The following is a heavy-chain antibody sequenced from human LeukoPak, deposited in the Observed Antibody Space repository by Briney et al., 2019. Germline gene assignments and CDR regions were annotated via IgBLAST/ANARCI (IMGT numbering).Heavy chain of an antibody. V-gene: IGHV4-38-2*02. CDR1: GYSISSGYY. J-gene: IGHJ4*02. D-gene: IGHD3-10*01. CDR2: IYHSGST. Sequence: PSETLSLTCNVSGYSISSGYYWGWIRQTPGKGLEWIGSIYHSGSTYHNPSLKSRVTISVDTSKNQFSLKLSSVTAADTAVYYCARRSLHSGSYFDYWGQGTLVTVSS. CDR3: ARRSLHSGSYFDY.